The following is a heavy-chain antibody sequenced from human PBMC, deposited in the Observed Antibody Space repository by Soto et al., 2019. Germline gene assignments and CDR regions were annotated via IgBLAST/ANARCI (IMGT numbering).Heavy chain of an antibody. D-gene: IGHD1-26*01. J-gene: IGHJ4*02. CDR2: INPNSGGT. CDR3: ARDDSGSYYAY. CDR1: GYTFTGYY. Sequence: QVQLVQSGAEVKKPGASVKVSCKASGYTFTGYYMHWVRQAPGQGLEWMGWINPNSGGTNYVQKFQGWVTMTRDTSISTAYMELSRLRSDDTAVYYCARDDSGSYYAYWGQGTLVTVSS. V-gene: IGHV1-2*04.